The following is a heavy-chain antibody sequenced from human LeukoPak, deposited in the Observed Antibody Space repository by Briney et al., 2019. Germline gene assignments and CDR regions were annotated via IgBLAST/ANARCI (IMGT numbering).Heavy chain of an antibody. CDR3: ARYHSLIIANYYFFFGLDV. J-gene: IGHJ6*02. Sequence: ASVKVSCKASGYTFTAYYIHWVRQAPGQGLEWMGWIYSNTGATNYTQKFQGRVTMTRDTSTSTAYMELSSLRSDDTAVYFCARYHSLIIANYYFFFGLDVWGQGTTVTVSS. D-gene: IGHD2-21*01. CDR2: IYSNTGAT. CDR1: GYTFTAYY. V-gene: IGHV1-2*02.